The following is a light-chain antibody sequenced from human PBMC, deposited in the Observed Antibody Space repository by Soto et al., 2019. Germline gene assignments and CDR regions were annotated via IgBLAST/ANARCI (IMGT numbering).Light chain of an antibody. CDR2: DAS. CDR1: QSVSSN. CDR3: QKYNSAPLT. J-gene: IGKJ4*01. V-gene: IGKV3D-15*01. Sequence: EIMMNQSPATLSVSPGARATLSCLASQSVSSNLAWYQHKPGQAPRLLIYDASNRATGIPARFSGWGSGTDFTLTISSLQPEDVAAYYCQKYNSAPLTFGGGTKVDI.